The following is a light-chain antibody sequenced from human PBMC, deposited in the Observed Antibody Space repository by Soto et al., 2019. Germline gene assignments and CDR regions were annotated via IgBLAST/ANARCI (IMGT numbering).Light chain of an antibody. CDR3: QQRYTTPLT. V-gene: IGKV1-5*03. CDR2: EAS. Sequence: DIPLARSPSTLSPSVGDRATITRRASQSIWYWLAWFQQKPGKAPSLLIYEASRLESGVPSRISGSGSGTDFTLTISSLQPEDLSTYDGQQRYTTPLTFGGGTKVDI. CDR1: QSIWYW. J-gene: IGKJ4*01.